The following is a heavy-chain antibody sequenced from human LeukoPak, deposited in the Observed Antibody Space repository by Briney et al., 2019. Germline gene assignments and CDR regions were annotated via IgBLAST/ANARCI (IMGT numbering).Heavy chain of an antibody. Sequence: PSGAPSPTRAFSGGSISSSNWWGWVRPPPRKGRGWVGEIYHSGSTNYNPSLKSRVTIPVDKSKTQFSLKLSSVTAADTAVYYCARDKWEPRYAFDIWGQGTMVTVSS. CDR1: GGSISSSNW. D-gene: IGHD1-26*01. V-gene: IGHV4-4*02. CDR2: IYHSGST. J-gene: IGHJ3*02. CDR3: ARDKWEPRYAFDI.